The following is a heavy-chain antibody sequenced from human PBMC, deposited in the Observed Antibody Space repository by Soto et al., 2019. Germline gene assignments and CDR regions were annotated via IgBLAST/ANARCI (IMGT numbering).Heavy chain of an antibody. J-gene: IGHJ4*02. CDR3: ERDLYSRGFFDY. Sequence: EVQLVESGGGLVKPGGSLRLSCAASGFTFSSYSMNWVRQAPGKVLEWVSYISSSSSYIYYADSVKGRFTISRDNAKTSLDLQMNSLRAEDTAVYYCERDLYSRGFFDYWGQGTLVTVSS. CDR2: ISSSSSYI. V-gene: IGHV3-21*01. D-gene: IGHD3-22*01. CDR1: GFTFSSYS.